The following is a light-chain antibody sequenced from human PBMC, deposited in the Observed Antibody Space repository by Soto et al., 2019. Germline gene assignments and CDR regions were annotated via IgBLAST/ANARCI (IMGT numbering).Light chain of an antibody. Sequence: EIVNTQSPATLFVSPGEKATLSCRASQSVSSNLAWYQQKPGQAPRLLIYGASTRATGIPARFSGSGSGTEFTLTISSLQSEDFAVYYCQQYNNWPRTFGQGTKVDIK. CDR2: GAS. J-gene: IGKJ1*01. CDR3: QQYNNWPRT. V-gene: IGKV3-15*01. CDR1: QSVSSN.